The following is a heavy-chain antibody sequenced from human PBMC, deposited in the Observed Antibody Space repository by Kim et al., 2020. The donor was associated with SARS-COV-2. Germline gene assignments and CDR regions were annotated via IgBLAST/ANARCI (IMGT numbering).Heavy chain of an antibody. CDR1: GGSISSSNW. D-gene: IGHD4-17*01. Sequence: SETLSLTCAVSGGSISSSNWWSWVRQPPGKGLEWIGEIYHSGSTNYNPSIKSRVTISVDTSKNQFSLKLSSVTAADTAVYYCARVDDGGYGGYWGQGTLVTVSS. CDR2: IYHSGST. J-gene: IGHJ4*02. V-gene: IGHV4-4*02. CDR3: ARVDDGGYGGY.